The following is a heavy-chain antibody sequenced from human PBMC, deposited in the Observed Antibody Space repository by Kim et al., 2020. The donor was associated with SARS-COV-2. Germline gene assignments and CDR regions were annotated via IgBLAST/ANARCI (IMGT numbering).Heavy chain of an antibody. CDR1: GFTVSSNY. V-gene: IGHV3-53*01. J-gene: IGHJ3*02. CDR3: ARDKGASYDSSGYYNPHAFDI. CDR2: IYSGGST. D-gene: IGHD3-22*01. Sequence: GGSLRLSCAASGFTVSSNYMSWVRQAPGKGLEWVSVIYSGGSTYYADSVKGRFTISRDNSKNTLYLQMNSLRAEDTAVYYCARDKGASYDSSGYYNPHAFDIWGQGTMVTVSS.